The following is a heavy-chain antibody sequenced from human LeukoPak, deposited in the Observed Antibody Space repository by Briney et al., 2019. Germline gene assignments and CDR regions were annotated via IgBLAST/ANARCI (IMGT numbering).Heavy chain of an antibody. V-gene: IGHV4-59*01. Sequence: PSETLSLTCTVSGGSISSYYWSWIRQPPGKGLEWIGYIYYSGSTNYNPSLKSRVTISVGTSKNQFSLKLSSVTAADTAVYYCARDGGGTIFGVVTMGAFDIWGQGTMVTVSS. D-gene: IGHD3-3*01. CDR3: ARDGGGTIFGVVTMGAFDI. J-gene: IGHJ3*02. CDR2: IYYSGST. CDR1: GGSISSYY.